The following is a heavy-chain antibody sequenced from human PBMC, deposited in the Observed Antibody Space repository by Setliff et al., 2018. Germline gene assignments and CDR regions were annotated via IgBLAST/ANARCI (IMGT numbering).Heavy chain of an antibody. J-gene: IGHJ4*02. V-gene: IGHV1-3*04. CDR2: IYTDNGNT. CDR1: GYTFSANA. Sequence: ASVKVSCKASGYTFSANAIHWVRQAPGQRLEWMGFIYTDNGNTKYSKNFQDRVAITRDTSASTAYMELSSLTFEDTAVYFCARGSRGFGYWGQGALVTVSS. CDR3: ARGSRGFGY.